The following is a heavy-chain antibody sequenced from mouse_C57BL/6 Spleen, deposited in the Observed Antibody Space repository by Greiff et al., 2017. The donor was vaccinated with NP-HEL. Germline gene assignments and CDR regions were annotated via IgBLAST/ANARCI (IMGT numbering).Heavy chain of an antibody. CDR1: GYAFSSYW. Sequence: VQLQQSGAELVKPGASVKISCKASGYAFSSYWMNWVKQRPGKGLEWIGQIYPGDGDTNYNGKFKGKATLTADKSSSTAYMQLSSLTSEDSAVYFCARCGKGYAMDYWGQGTSVTVSS. CDR3: ARCGKGYAMDY. J-gene: IGHJ4*01. CDR2: IYPGDGDT. D-gene: IGHD1-1*02. V-gene: IGHV1-80*01.